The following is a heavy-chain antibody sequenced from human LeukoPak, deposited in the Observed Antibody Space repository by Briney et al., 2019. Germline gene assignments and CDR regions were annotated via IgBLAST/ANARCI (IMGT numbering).Heavy chain of an antibody. V-gene: IGHV1-46*01. CDR1: GYTFTSYY. D-gene: IGHD2-15*01. CDR2: INPSGGST. J-gene: IGHJ4*02. Sequence: GASVKVSCTASGYTFTSYYMHWVRQAPGQGLEWMGIINPSGGSTSYAQKFQGRVTMTSDTSTSTVYMELSSLRSEDTAVFYCAREGNIVVVWGQGTLVTVSS. CDR3: AREGNIVVV.